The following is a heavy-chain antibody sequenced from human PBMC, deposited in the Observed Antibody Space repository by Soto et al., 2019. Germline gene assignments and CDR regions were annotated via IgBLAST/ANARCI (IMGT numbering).Heavy chain of an antibody. V-gene: IGHV3-23*01. CDR1: GFSFRSYA. D-gene: IGHD6-19*01. J-gene: IGHJ4*02. Sequence: EVQLLESGGGLVQPGGSLRLSCAAAGFSFRSYAMSWVRQAPGKGLEWVSGISGGGDNTDYADSVKGQFSIFRDNSKNTLYLQMHGLRADDTAVYYGAKSERLARPFDQWGQGTLVTVSS. CDR3: AKSERLARPFDQ. CDR2: ISGGGDNT.